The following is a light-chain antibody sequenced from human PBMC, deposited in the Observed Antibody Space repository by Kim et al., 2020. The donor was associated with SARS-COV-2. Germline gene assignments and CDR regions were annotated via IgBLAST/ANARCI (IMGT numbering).Light chain of an antibody. J-gene: IGLJ2*01. CDR3: QVWDTNSDHVV. Sequence: APGKTARITCGGNNIGSKSVYWYQQQSGPAPVLVVFDDSDRPSGIPERFSGSRSGNTATLTVIRVEAGDEADYYCQVWDTNSDHVVFGGGTQLTVL. V-gene: IGLV3-21*03. CDR1: NIGSKS. CDR2: DDS.